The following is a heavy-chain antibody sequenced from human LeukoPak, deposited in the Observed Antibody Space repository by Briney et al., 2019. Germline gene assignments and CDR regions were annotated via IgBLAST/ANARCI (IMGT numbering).Heavy chain of an antibody. D-gene: IGHD1-26*01. J-gene: IGHJ4*02. CDR3: ARDHSSGSYWTY. V-gene: IGHV3-7*01. CDR2: IKQDGSEK. Sequence: GGSLRLSCAASGFTSSSYWMSWVRQAPGKGLEWVANIKQDGSEKYYVDSVKGRFTISRDNAKNSLYLQMNSLRAEDTAVYYCARDHSSGSYWTYWGQGTLVTVSS. CDR1: GFTSSSYW.